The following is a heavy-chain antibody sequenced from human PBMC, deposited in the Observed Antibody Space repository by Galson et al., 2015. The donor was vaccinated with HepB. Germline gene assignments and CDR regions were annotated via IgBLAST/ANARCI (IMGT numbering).Heavy chain of an antibody. V-gene: IGHV3-23*01. CDR2: ISGSGGST. Sequence: SLRLSCAASGFTFSSYAMSWVRQAPGKGLEWVSAISGSGGSTYYADSVKGRFTISRDNSKNTLYLQMNSLRAEDTAVYYCAKGRPDFYDSSGYTYFDYWGQGTLVTVSS. CDR1: GFTFSSYA. CDR3: AKGRPDFYDSSGYTYFDY. D-gene: IGHD3-22*01. J-gene: IGHJ4*02.